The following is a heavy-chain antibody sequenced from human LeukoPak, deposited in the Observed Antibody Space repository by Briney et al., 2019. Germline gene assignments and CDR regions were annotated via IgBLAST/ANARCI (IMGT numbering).Heavy chain of an antibody. V-gene: IGHV3-7*01. Sequence: GGSLRLSCAASGFTFRNYCMTWVRQVPGKGLEWVASIKQDESEKYFLDSVKGRFTISRDNAENSLYLQMNSLRAEDTAVYYCAKDPHDSSGYYYSPEYFQHWGQGTLVTVSS. CDR2: IKQDESEK. J-gene: IGHJ1*01. D-gene: IGHD3-22*01. CDR3: AKDPHDSSGYYYSPEYFQH. CDR1: GFTFRNYC.